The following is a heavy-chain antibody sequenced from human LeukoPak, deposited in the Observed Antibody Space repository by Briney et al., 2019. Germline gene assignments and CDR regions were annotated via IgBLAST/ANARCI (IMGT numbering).Heavy chain of an antibody. V-gene: IGHV3-64D*06. J-gene: IGHJ6*04. CDR3: VKDFYVVVALMDV. CDR2: IRSNGGST. D-gene: IGHD2-15*01. CDR1: GFTFSSYA. Sequence: GGSLRLSCSASGFTFSSYAMHWVRQAPGKGLEYVSAIRSNGGSTYYADSVKGRFTISRDNSKNTLYLQMSSLRAEDTAVYYCVKDFYVVVALMDVWGKGTTVTVSS.